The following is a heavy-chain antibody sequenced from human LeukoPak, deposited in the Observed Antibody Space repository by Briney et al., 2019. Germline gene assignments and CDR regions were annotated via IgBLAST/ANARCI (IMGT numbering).Heavy chain of an antibody. CDR1: VFIFSDYD. Sequence: GGSLRLSCSASVFIFSDYDMTWVRQAPGKGLEWVSYIRSDGSTIYYADSVKGRFTISRDNAKNSLYLQMNSLRAEATAVYYCASDGRGDYGDFDYWGQGTLVTVSS. CDR3: ASDGRGDYGDFDY. J-gene: IGHJ4*02. D-gene: IGHD2-21*01. CDR2: IRSDGSTI. V-gene: IGHV3-11*01.